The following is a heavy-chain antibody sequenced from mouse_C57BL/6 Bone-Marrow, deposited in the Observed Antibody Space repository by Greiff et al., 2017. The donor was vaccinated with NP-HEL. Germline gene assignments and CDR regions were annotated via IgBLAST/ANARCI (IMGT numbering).Heavy chain of an antibody. V-gene: IGHV1-62-2*01. CDR1: GYTFTEYT. CDR2: FYPGSGSI. J-gene: IGHJ1*03. CDR3: ARHPSYYYGSSPWYFDV. Sequence: QVQLQQSGAELVKPGASVKLSCKASGYTFTEYTIHWVKQRSGQGLEWIGWFYPGSGSIKYNEKFKDKATLTADKSSSTVYMELSRLTSEDSAVYFCARHPSYYYGSSPWYFDVWGTGTTVTVSS. D-gene: IGHD1-1*01.